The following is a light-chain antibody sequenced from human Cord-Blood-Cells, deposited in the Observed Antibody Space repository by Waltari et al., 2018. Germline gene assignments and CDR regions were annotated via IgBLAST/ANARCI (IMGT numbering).Light chain of an antibody. CDR2: WAS. J-gene: IGKJ2*01. Sequence: DIVMTQSPDSLAVSLGERATINCKSSQSVLYSSNNKKYLAWYQQKQGQPPKLLIYWASTRESGFPDQFSGRGSGTDFCLPISSLQAEDVAVYYCQQYYSTYTFRQEIKFEIQ. CDR3: QQYYSTYT. V-gene: IGKV4-1*01. CDR1: QSVLYSSNNKKY.